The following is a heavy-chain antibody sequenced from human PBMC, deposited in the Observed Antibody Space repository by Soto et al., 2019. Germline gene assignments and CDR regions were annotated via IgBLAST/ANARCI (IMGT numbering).Heavy chain of an antibody. CDR3: AKFSRKGSAIDFDY. D-gene: IGHD3-10*01. CDR2: VSPNNGDT. Sequence: QVQLVQSGAELNKPEASVKVSCKASGYTFSNYDRNWVRQATGQGPEWIGWVSPNNGDTGYAQKFQGRVTLTTDISTTPAYMELTSLRSEDTAIYYCAKFSRKGSAIDFDYWGQGTLITISS. J-gene: IGHJ4*02. CDR1: GYTFSNYD. V-gene: IGHV1-8*01.